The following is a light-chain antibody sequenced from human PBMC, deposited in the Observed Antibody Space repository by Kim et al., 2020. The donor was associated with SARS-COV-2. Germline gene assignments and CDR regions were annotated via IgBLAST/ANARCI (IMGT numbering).Light chain of an antibody. Sequence: SASVGDRVTITFRASQSVSSWLARYQQKPERAPKMLIYDASTLASGVPSRFRGSRSGTEFTLTISSLLLDDVATYYCQHYSYYWTFGQGTKVDIK. J-gene: IGKJ1*01. CDR2: DAS. CDR3: QHYSYYWT. CDR1: QSVSSW. V-gene: IGKV1-5*01.